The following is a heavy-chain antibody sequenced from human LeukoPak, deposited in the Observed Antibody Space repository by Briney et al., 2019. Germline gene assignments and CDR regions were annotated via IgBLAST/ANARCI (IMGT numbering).Heavy chain of an antibody. D-gene: IGHD3/OR15-3a*01. CDR1: GVSISSSNSY. CDR3: ARQTGSGLFILP. Sequence: PSETLSLTCTVSGVSISSSNSYWGWIRQPPGKGLEWIGSIYYSGNAYYNASLKSQVSISIDTSKNRFSLKLTSVTAADTAVYYCARQTGSGLFILPGGQGTLVTVSS. J-gene: IGHJ4*02. V-gene: IGHV4-39*01. CDR2: IYYSGNA.